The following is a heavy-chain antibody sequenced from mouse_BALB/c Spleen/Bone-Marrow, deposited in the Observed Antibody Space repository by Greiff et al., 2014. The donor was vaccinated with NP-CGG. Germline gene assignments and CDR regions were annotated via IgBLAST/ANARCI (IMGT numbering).Heavy chain of an antibody. CDR1: GYTFTSYY. Sequence: LVESGPELVKPGASVRISCEASGYTFTSYYIHWVKQRPGQGLEWIGWIYPGNVNTKYNEKFKGKATLTADKSSSTAYMQLSSLTSEDSAVYFCAKGAILGPDYWGQGTTLTVSS. CDR2: IYPGNVNT. J-gene: IGHJ2*01. V-gene: IGHV1S56*01. D-gene: IGHD4-1*01. CDR3: AKGAILGPDY.